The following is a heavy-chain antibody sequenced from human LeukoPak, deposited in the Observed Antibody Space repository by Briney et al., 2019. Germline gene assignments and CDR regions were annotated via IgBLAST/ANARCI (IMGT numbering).Heavy chain of an antibody. J-gene: IGHJ4*02. D-gene: IGHD3-22*01. CDR2: IYTSGST. V-gene: IGHV4-4*07. CDR1: GGSISSYY. CDR3: ARSHYYDSSGYYLDY. Sequence: SETPSLTCTVSGGSISSYYWSWIRQPAGKGLEWIGRIYTSGSTNYNPSLKSRVTMSVDTSKNQFSLKLSSVTAADTAVYYCARSHYYDSSGYYLDYWGQGTLVTVSS.